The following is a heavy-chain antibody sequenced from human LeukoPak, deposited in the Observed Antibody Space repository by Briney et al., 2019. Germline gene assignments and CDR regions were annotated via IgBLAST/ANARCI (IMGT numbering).Heavy chain of an antibody. CDR3: ARPAGYTSSWHFDY. J-gene: IGHJ4*02. D-gene: IGHD6-13*01. CDR1: GYSFTNYW. Sequence: GESLKISCKSSGYSFTNYWIGWVRQMPGEGLQWMGITYPGYSDTRYTPSFQCQVTITGHESISTASLQWISLKAPHAPFYYCARPAGYTSSWHFDYWGRGTLVTVSS. CDR2: TYPGYSDT. V-gene: IGHV5-51*01.